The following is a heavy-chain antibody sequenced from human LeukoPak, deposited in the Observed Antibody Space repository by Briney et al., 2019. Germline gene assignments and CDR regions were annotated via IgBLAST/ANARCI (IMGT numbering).Heavy chain of an antibody. V-gene: IGHV3-49*04. CDR3: TSGDYAY. Sequence: GGSLRLSCTASGFTFGDYAMSWVRQAPGKGLEWVGFIRSKAYGGTTEYAASVKGRFTISRDDSKSIAYLQMNSLKTEDTAVHYCTSGDYAYWGQGTLVTVSS. J-gene: IGHJ4*02. CDR2: IRSKAYGGTT. CDR1: GFTFGDYA. D-gene: IGHD4-17*01.